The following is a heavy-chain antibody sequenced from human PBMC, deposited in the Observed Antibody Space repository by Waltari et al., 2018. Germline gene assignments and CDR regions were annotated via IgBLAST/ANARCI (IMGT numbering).Heavy chain of an antibody. V-gene: IGHV3-30*01. CDR3: ATGSTDLRLGELSLLSY. D-gene: IGHD3-16*02. Sequence: QVQLVESGGGVVQPGRSLRLSCAASGFTFNSYAMHWVRQAPGQGLEWVAVISYDGSNKYYADSVKGRFTISRDNSKNTLYVQVNSLRAEDTAVYYCATGSTDLRLGELSLLSYWGQGTLVTVSS. J-gene: IGHJ4*02. CDR2: ISYDGSNK. CDR1: GFTFNSYA.